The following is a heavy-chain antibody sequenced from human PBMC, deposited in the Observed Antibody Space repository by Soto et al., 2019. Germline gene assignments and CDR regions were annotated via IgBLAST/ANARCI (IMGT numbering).Heavy chain of an antibody. V-gene: IGHV4-39*01. CDR2: IYYSGST. CDR1: GGSISSSSYY. CDR3: TVVVFTRAMHY. Sequence: PSETLSLTCTVSGGSISSSSYYWGWIRQPPGKGPEWIGSIYYSGSTYYNPSLKSRITISVDTSKNQFSLKLSSVTAADTAVYYCTVVVFTRAMHYWGQGTLVTVSS. J-gene: IGHJ4*02. D-gene: IGHD3-22*01.